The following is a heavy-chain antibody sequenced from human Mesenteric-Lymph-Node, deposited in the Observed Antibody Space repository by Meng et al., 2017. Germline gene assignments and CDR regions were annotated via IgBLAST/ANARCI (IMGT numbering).Heavy chain of an antibody. Sequence: QVQLVQSGIGVKQPWASVKASCKASGYTFTGYYMHWVRQAPGQGLEWMGGIIPIFGTANYAQKFQGRVTITADKSTSTAYMELSSLRSEDTAVYYCAREGRGYSYWGQGTLVTVSS. CDR2: IIPIFGTA. V-gene: IGHV1-69*06. D-gene: IGHD5-18*01. J-gene: IGHJ4*02. CDR1: GYTFTGYY. CDR3: AREGRGYSY.